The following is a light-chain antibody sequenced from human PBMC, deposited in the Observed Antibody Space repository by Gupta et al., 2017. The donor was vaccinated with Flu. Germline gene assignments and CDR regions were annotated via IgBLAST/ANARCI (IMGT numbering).Light chain of an antibody. CDR2: GGS. Sequence: GGRATIDCKASQSWWESSSSKNYLAWYQQKAGQPPKLLMHGGSMREWGVPDGISGSGSGTDFTLTISSLQAEDVAVYYCQQDDGYPFTFGHGTEVDIK. J-gene: IGKJ3*01. CDR3: QQDDGYPFT. CDR1: QSWWESSSSKNY. V-gene: IGKV4-1*01.